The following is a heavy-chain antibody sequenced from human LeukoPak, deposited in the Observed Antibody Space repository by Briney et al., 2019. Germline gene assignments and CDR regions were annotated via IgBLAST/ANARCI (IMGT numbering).Heavy chain of an antibody. CDR3: ARGTKTPIYYDFWSGPLNWFDP. CDR2: INHSGST. Sequence: PSETLSLTCAVYGGSFSGYYWSWIRQPPGKGLEWIGEINHSGSTNYNPSLKSRVTISVDTSKNQFSLKLSSVTAADTAVYYCARGTKTPIYYDFWSGPLNWFDPWGQGILVTVSS. D-gene: IGHD3-3*01. V-gene: IGHV4-34*01. J-gene: IGHJ5*02. CDR1: GGSFSGYY.